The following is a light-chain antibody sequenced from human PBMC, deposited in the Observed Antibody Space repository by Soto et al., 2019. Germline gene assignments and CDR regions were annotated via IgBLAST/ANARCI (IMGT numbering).Light chain of an antibody. V-gene: IGLV2-14*01. CDR1: SSDVGGYNY. CDR3: SSYTSISTYVL. CDR2: EVS. J-gene: IGLJ2*01. Sequence: QSALTQPASVSGSPGQSITISCTGTSSDVGGYNYVSWYQQHPDKAPKLMIYEVSNRPSGVSIRFSGSKSGNTASLTISGLQAEDEADYYCSSYTSISTYVLFGGGTKVTVL.